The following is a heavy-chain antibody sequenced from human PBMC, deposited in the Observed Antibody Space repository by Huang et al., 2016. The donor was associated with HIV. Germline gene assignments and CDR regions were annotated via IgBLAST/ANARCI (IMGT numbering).Heavy chain of an antibody. CDR1: GYTLTEFS. V-gene: IGHV1-24*01. Sequence: QVQLVQSGAEVKKPGASVKVACKVSGYTLTEFSIPWVRQAPGKGLEWIGGFAPEHGETIYAQNFQGRVTMTEDTSTDTAYMELHSLRPEDTAVYYCAAGYDTYYDIWGQGTMVIASS. D-gene: IGHD2-21*01. J-gene: IGHJ3*02. CDR3: AAGYDTYYDI. CDR2: FAPEHGET.